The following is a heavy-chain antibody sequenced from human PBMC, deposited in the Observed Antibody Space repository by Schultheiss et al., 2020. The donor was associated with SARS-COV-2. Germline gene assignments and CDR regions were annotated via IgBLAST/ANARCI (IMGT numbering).Heavy chain of an antibody. D-gene: IGHD2-21*01. CDR3: AREVVQLNAFDI. J-gene: IGHJ3*02. Sequence: GGSLRLSCAASGFTVSSNYMSWVRQAPGKGLEWVSVIYSGGSTYYADSVKGRFTNSRDNSKNTLYLQMKSLRAEDTAVYYCAREVVQLNAFDIWGQGTMVTVSS. CDR1: GFTVSSNY. CDR2: IYSGGST. V-gene: IGHV3-66*01.